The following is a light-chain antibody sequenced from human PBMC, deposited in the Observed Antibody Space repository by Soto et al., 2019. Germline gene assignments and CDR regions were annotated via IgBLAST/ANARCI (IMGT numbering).Light chain of an antibody. CDR3: CSYAGINNWV. CDR1: SGDVGSHNH. J-gene: IGLJ3*02. CDR2: EVS. Sequence: ALTQPASVSGSPGQSITISCTGTSGDVGSHNHVSWYQQYPGKAPKVLILEVSQRPSGVSARFSGSKSGNTASLTISGLQTEDEADYYCCSYAGINNWVFGGGTKLTVL. V-gene: IGLV2-23*02.